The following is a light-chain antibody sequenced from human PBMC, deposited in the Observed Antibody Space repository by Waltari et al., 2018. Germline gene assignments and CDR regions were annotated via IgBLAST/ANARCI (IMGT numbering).Light chain of an antibody. J-gene: IGLJ2*01. CDR3: SSYTSTNTHVV. CDR2: DVN. Sequence: QSTLTQPASVSGSRGQAITITCTGTRSDIGGYDFVSWYQQFPGKAPKLIIYDVNHRPSGGSDRFSGFKSGNTASLTISGLQTEDEAEYFCSSYTSTNTHVVFGGGTKLTVL. CDR1: RSDIGGYDF. V-gene: IGLV2-14*03.